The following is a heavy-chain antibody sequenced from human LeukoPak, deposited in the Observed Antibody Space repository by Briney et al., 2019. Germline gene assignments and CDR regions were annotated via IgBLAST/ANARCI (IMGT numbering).Heavy chain of an antibody. CDR2: INPNSGGT. CDR3: ARAEVWSTGWYYYYMDV. Sequence: GASVKVSCKASGYTFTGYYMHWVRQAPGQGLEWMGWINPNSGGTNYAQKFQGRVTITADESTSTAYMELSSLRSEDTAVYYCARAEVWSTGWYYYYMDVWGKGTTVTVSS. J-gene: IGHJ6*03. V-gene: IGHV1-2*02. D-gene: IGHD3-3*01. CDR1: GYTFTGYY.